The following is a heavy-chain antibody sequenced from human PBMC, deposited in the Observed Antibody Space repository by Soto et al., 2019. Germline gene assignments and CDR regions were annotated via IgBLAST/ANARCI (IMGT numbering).Heavy chain of an antibody. CDR1: GFTFSSYD. CDR3: ARAPYDFWRGYYDY. J-gene: IGHJ4*02. CDR2: IGTAGDT. V-gene: IGHV3-13*01. D-gene: IGHD3-3*01. Sequence: PGGSLRLSCAASGFTFSSYDMHWVRQATGKGLEWVSAIGTAGDTYYPGSVKGRFTISRENAKNSLYLQMNSLRAGDTAVYYCARAPYDFWRGYYDYWGQGTLVTVSS.